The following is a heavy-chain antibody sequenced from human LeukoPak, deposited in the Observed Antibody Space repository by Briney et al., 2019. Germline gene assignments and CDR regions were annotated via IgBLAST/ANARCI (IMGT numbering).Heavy chain of an antibody. CDR2: NNHSGST. Sequence: SETLSLTCALYGGSFSDYYWTWVRQSPGEGLGWIGENNHSGSTNYNPTLKSRVTISAYTSKSQYSLKVTSVTAADTALYYCARVAHPSRNGYYLGYWGQGTLVTISS. CDR3: ARVAHPSRNGYYLGY. D-gene: IGHD5-12*01. CDR1: GGSFSDYY. V-gene: IGHV4-34*01. J-gene: IGHJ4*02.